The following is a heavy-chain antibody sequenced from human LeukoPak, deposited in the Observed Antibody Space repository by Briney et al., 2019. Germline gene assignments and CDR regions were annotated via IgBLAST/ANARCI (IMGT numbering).Heavy chain of an antibody. V-gene: IGHV6-1*01. D-gene: IGHD6-13*01. CDR3: TRSSLSSWVIN. CDR1: GNSVSSDSAA. J-gene: IGHJ4*02. CDR2: TYYRSKWLN. Sequence: SQTHTLTCSISGNSVSSDSAAWNWIMQSPSRVLDWLGMTYYRSKWLNDYAVSVKSRITISPDTSKNQFSLQLNSVTPEDAAVYYCTRSSLSSWVINWGQGTLVTVSS.